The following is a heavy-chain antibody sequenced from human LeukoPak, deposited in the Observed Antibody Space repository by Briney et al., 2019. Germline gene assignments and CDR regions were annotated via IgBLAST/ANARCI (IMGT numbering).Heavy chain of an antibody. Sequence: GKSLRLSCAASGLSLTTHGMHWVRQAPGKGLEWVAVWYDGSNKYYADSVKGRFTISRDNSKNTLYLQMNSLRAEDTAVYYCASVYSYGWFDYWGQGTLVTVSS. CDR2: WYDGSNK. CDR1: GLSLTTHG. CDR3: ASVYSYGWFDY. V-gene: IGHV3-33*01. D-gene: IGHD5-18*01. J-gene: IGHJ5*01.